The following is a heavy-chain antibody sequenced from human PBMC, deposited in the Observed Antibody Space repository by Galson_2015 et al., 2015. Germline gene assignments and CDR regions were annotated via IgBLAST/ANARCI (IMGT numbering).Heavy chain of an antibody. CDR3: ARGALYYDSSVGSFDI. CDR1: GGSISSGGYS. V-gene: IGHV4-30-2*01. CDR2: IYHSGST. J-gene: IGHJ3*02. D-gene: IGHD3-22*01. Sequence: TLSLTCAVSGGSISSGGYSWRWIREQPGKGLEWIGYIYHSGSTYYNPSLKSRVTITVDRSKNEFSLRRSLATAADTALYYCARGALYYDSSVGSFDIWGQGTMVTVSS.